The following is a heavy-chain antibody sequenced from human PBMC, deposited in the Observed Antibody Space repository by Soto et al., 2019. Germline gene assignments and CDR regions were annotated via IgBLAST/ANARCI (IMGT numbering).Heavy chain of an antibody. CDR1: GGSIISGNFS. CDR3: ARVKVGDLFRFNWFFDL. D-gene: IGHD3-3*01. Sequence: SETLSLTCTVSGGSIISGNFSWTLIRQPPGKGLEWIAYIFHTGSTFYNSSLKPRVSISVDRSKSQFSLKLKSVTETDTAVYYCARVKVGDLFRFNWFFDLWGRGTLVTVSS. J-gene: IGHJ2*01. CDR2: IFHTGST. V-gene: IGHV4-30-2*01.